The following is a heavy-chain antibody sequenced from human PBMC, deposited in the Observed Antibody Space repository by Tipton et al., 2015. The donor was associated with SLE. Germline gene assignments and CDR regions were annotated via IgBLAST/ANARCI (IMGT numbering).Heavy chain of an antibody. J-gene: IGHJ3*02. Sequence: SLRLSCAASGFTFSSYSMNWVRQAPGNGLEWVSSISSSSSYIYYADSVKGRFTISRDNAKNSLYLQMNSLRAEDTAVYYCARLRSSGYYSYDAFDIWGQGTMVTVSS. D-gene: IGHD3-22*01. CDR1: GFTFSSYS. V-gene: IGHV3-21*03. CDR2: ISSSSSYI. CDR3: ARLRSSGYYSYDAFDI.